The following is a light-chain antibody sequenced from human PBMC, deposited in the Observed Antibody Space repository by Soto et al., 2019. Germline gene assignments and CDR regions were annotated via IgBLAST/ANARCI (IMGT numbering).Light chain of an antibody. CDR2: GAS. J-gene: IGKJ4*01. Sequence: EIVWTQTQPKMAVSRERRDTRSRRTSQSVSDNLAWYQQKPGQAPRLLIYGASIRATDIPARFSGSGSRTELSLTIRRLQSEDFAVYYCQQYHNWPRATFGGGTKVDIK. CDR1: QSVSDN. V-gene: IGKV3D-15*01. CDR3: QQYHNWPRAT.